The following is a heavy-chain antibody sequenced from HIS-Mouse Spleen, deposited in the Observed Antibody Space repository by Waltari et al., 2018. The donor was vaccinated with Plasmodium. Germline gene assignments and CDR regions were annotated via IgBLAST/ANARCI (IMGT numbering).Heavy chain of an antibody. V-gene: IGHV3-53*01. Sequence: EVQLVESGGGLIQPGGSLRLSCSASGFTVISNYMTRVRQAPGKGLEWVSVIYSGGSTYDADSVKGRFTISRDNSKNTLYLQMNSLRAEDTAVYYCARGMKSSSSAFDIWGQGTMVTVSS. CDR3: ARGMKSSSSAFDI. CDR1: GFTVISNY. CDR2: IYSGGST. D-gene: IGHD6-6*01. J-gene: IGHJ3*02.